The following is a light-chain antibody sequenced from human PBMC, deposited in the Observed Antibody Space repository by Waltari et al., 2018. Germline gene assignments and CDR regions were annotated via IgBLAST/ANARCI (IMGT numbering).Light chain of an antibody. Sequence: DIQMTQSPSAMSASVGDRVTITCWASQAISNYLAWFQQKPGQAPKRLIYAASNLQPGVPSRFSGSGSGTEFTLTISSLQPEDFATYYCLQHNSDPQTFGQGTKLEIK. CDR1: QAISNY. CDR3: LQHNSDPQT. V-gene: IGKV1-17*03. CDR2: AAS. J-gene: IGKJ2*01.